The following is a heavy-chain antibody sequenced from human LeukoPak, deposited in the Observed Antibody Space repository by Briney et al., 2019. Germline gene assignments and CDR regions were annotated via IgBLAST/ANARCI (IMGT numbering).Heavy chain of an antibody. CDR1: GFTFSSYG. J-gene: IGHJ4*02. Sequence: GGSLRLSCAASGFTFSSYGMHWVRQAPGKGLEWVAVIWYDGSNKYYADSVKGRFTISRDNSKNTLYLQMNSLRAEDTAVYYCAKDFRIGYSAHFDYWGQGALVTVSS. CDR2: IWYDGSNK. V-gene: IGHV3-33*06. CDR3: AKDFRIGYSAHFDY. D-gene: IGHD2-21*01.